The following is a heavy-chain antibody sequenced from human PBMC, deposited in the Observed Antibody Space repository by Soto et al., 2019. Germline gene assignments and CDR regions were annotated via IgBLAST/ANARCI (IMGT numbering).Heavy chain of an antibody. Sequence: SVKVSCKASGGTFSSYAISWVRQAPGQGLEWMGGIIPIFGTANYAQKFQGRVTITADKSTSTAYMELSSLRSEDTAVYYCAREGTGTTMVYYYYGMDVWGQGTTVTVS. CDR1: GGTFSSYA. CDR3: AREGTGTTMVYYYYGMDV. J-gene: IGHJ6*02. V-gene: IGHV1-69*06. D-gene: IGHD1-7*01. CDR2: IIPIFGTA.